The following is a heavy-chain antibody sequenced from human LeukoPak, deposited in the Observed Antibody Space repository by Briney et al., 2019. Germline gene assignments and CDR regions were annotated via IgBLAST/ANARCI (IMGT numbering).Heavy chain of an antibody. CDR1: GFTFSSYW. CDR2: INTDGSST. CDR3: ARVDSSPTHYFDY. V-gene: IGHV3-74*01. D-gene: IGHD6-13*01. J-gene: IGHJ4*02. Sequence: GGSLRLSCAASGFTFSSYWMHWVRQAPGKGLVWVSGINTDGSSTNYADSVKGRFTISRDNAKNTLYLQMNSLRAEDTAVYYCARVDSSPTHYFDYWGQGTLVTVSS.